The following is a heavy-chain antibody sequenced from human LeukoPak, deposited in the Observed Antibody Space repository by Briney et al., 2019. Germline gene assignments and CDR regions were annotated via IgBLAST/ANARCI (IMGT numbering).Heavy chain of an antibody. J-gene: IGHJ4*02. Sequence: PGGSLRLSCAASGFTVSSSYMSWVRQAPGKGLEWVSVIYSGGRTDYTDSMKGRFTISRDKSKNTLYLQMNGLRVEDTAVYYCAREPGTTLDYWGQGTLVTVSS. CDR3: AREPGTTLDY. CDR2: IYSGGRT. CDR1: GFTVSSSY. V-gene: IGHV3-53*01. D-gene: IGHD1-14*01.